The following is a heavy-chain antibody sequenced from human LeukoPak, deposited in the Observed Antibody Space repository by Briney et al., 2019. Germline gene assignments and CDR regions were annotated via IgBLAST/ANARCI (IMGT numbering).Heavy chain of an antibody. CDR3: ARDRDFILFDY. D-gene: IGHD2-21*01. V-gene: IGHV3-74*01. CDR1: EFPFSTYV. J-gene: IGHJ4*02. CDR2: ISHDGSVT. Sequence: GGSLRLSCAASEFPFSTYVMHWVRQVPGKGLVWVSRISHDGSVTSYADSVKGRFTISRDNAKNTVYLQMNSLRGEDTAVYYCARDRDFILFDYWGQGALVTVSS.